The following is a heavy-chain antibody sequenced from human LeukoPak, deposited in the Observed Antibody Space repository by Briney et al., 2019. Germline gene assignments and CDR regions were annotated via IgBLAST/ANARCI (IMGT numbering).Heavy chain of an antibody. J-gene: IGHJ4*02. CDR2: IYYSGST. CDR3: ARSLDLQWLAYFDY. CDR1: GGSISSSSYH. D-gene: IGHD6-19*01. V-gene: IGHV4-39*01. Sequence: SETLSLTCTVSGGSISSSSYHWGWLRQPPGTGLEWIGSIYYSGSTYYNPSLKSRVTISVDTSRDQFSLKLSSVTAADTAVYYCARSLDLQWLAYFDYWGQGTLVTVSS.